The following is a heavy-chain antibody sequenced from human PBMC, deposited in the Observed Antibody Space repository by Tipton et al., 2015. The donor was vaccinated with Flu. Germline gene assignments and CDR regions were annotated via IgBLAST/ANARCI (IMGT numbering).Heavy chain of an antibody. D-gene: IGHD3-10*02. CDR2: VYHTGNT. J-gene: IGHJ4*02. Sequence: TLSLTCSVSGDSIGSGYYWGWIRQPPGKGLEWIGNVYHTGNTYYNPSLKSRLTISVDTSKNQFSLRLSSVTAADTAVYYCARHTGDSVRGVIDYWGQGTLVTVSS. CDR1: GDSIGSGYY. V-gene: IGHV4-38-2*01. CDR3: ARHTGDSVRGVIDY.